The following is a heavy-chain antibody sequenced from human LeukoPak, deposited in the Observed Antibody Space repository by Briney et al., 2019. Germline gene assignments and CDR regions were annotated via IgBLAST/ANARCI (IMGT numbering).Heavy chain of an antibody. D-gene: IGHD3-10*01. CDR2: IYYSGST. CDR1: GGSISRYY. V-gene: IGHV4-59*01. Sequence: PSETLSLTCSVSGGSISRYYWGWGRQPPGEGVEWSGDIYYSGSTNYNPSLKSGVTISVDTSKNQFSLKLNSVTAADTAVYYCARGPFTYGSVTWGQGTLVTVSS. CDR3: ARGPFTYGSVT. J-gene: IGHJ4*02.